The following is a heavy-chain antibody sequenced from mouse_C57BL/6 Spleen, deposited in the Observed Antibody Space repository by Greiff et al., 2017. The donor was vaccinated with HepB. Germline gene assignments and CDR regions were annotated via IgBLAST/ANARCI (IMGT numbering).Heavy chain of an antibody. CDR1: GYTFTSYW. Sequence: QVQLQQSGAELVRPGSSVKLSCKASGYTFTSYWMHWVKQRPIQGLEWIGNIDPSDSETHYNQKFKDKATLTVDKSSSPAYMQLSSLTSEDSAVYYCARSGYDYSYAMDYWGQGTSVTVSS. V-gene: IGHV1-52*01. D-gene: IGHD2-4*01. CDR2: IDPSDSET. J-gene: IGHJ4*01. CDR3: ARSGYDYSYAMDY.